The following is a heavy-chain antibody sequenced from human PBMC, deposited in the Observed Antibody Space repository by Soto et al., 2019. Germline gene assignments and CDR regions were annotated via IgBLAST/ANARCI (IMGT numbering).Heavy chain of an antibody. CDR2: ISYSGST. D-gene: IGHD6-13*01. J-gene: IGHJ4*02. CDR3: ARGTSWQLPFDY. V-gene: IGHV4-61*08. Sequence: ETLSLTCPVSGGSISSGDYYWSWIRQPPGKRLEWIGYISYSGSTDYNPSLKSRVTISGDTSKNQFSLKVSSVTAADTAVYYCARGTSWQLPFDYWGQGTMVT. CDR1: GGSISSGDYY.